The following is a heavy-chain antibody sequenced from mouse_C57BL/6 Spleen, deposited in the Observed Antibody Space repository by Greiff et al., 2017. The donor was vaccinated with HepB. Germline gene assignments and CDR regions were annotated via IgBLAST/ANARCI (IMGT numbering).Heavy chain of an antibody. J-gene: IGHJ3*01. D-gene: IGHD1-1*01. V-gene: IGHV1-81*01. CDR1: GYTFTSYG. CDR2: IYPRSGNT. Sequence: QVQLQQSGAELARPGASVKLSCKASGYTFTSYGISWVKQRTGQGLEWIGEIYPRSGNTYYNEKFKGKATLTADKSSSTAYMELRSLTSEDSAVYFCAGITTVVATRAYWGQGTLVTVSA. CDR3: AGITTVVATRAY.